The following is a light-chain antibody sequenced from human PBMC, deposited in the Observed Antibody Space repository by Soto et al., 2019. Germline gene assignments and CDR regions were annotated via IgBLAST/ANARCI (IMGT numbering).Light chain of an antibody. V-gene: IGLV1-40*01. CDR3: QSYDSSLSAVV. CDR2: DNT. Sequence: QSVLTQPPSVSGAPGQRVTVSCTGGSSNIGAGYDVHWYQQLPGTAPKLLFYDNTNRPSGVPDRFSGSKSGTSASLAITGLQAEDEADYYCQSYDSSLSAVVFGGGTKLTVL. CDR1: SSNIGAGYD. J-gene: IGLJ2*01.